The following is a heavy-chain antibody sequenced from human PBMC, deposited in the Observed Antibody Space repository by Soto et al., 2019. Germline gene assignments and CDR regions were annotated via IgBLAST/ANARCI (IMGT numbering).Heavy chain of an antibody. CDR3: AKDYLAPPVAGPFYYFDY. CDR1: GFTFSSYA. CDR2: ISGSGGST. V-gene: IGHV3-23*01. J-gene: IGHJ4*02. D-gene: IGHD6-19*01. Sequence: PGGSLRLSCAASGFTFSSYAMSWVRQAPGKGLEWVSAISGSGGSTYYADSVKGRFTISRDNSKNTLYLQMNSLRAEDTAVYYCAKDYLAPPVAGPFYYFDYWGQGTLVTVSS.